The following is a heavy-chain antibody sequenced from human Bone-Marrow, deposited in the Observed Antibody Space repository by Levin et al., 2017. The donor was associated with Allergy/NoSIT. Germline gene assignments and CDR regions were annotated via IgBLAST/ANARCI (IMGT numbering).Heavy chain of an antibody. CDR3: ARGWDDVDIVATR. D-gene: IGHD5-12*01. CDR1: GFTFSSYS. V-gene: IGHV3-48*01. CDR2: ISSSSSTI. J-gene: IGHJ4*02. Sequence: PGGSLRLSCAASGFTFSSYSMNWVRQAPGKGLEWVSYISSSSSTIYYADSVKGRFTISRDNAKNSLYLQMNSLRAEDTAVYYCARGWDDVDIVATRWGQGTLVTVSS.